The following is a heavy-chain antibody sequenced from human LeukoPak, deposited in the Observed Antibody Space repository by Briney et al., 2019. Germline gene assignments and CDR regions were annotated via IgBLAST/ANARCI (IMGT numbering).Heavy chain of an antibody. Sequence: PGGSLRLSCAASGFTFSDYYMSWIRQAPGKGLEWVSYNSSSSSYTNYADSVKGRFTISRDNAKNSLYLQMNSLRAEDTAVYYCAREGGLLWFGEFPLFDYWGQGTLVTVSS. D-gene: IGHD3-10*01. V-gene: IGHV3-11*05. CDR1: GFTFSDYY. CDR2: NSSSSSYT. J-gene: IGHJ4*02. CDR3: AREGGLLWFGEFPLFDY.